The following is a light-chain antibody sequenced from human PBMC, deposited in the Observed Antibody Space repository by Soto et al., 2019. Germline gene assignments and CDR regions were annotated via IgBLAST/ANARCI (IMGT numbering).Light chain of an antibody. V-gene: IGKV3-20*01. Sequence: EIVLTQPPGTLSLSPGEGATLSCRASQRIGSNYLAWYQQKPGQAPRLLIYGASSRATGIPDRFSGSGSGTDVTLTISRLEPEDVAVYYCQQYGSSPITFGQGTRLEIK. CDR1: QRIGSNY. CDR3: QQYGSSPIT. J-gene: IGKJ5*01. CDR2: GAS.